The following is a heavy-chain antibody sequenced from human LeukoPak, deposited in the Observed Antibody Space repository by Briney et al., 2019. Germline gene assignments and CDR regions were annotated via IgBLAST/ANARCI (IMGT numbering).Heavy chain of an antibody. CDR1: GGTFSSYA. J-gene: IGHJ4*02. V-gene: IGHV1-69*04. CDR3: ASIPPRSGVDY. CDR2: IISILGIA. Sequence: SVKVSCKASGGTFSSYAISWVRQAPGQGLEWMGRIISILGIANYAQKFQGRVTITADKSTSTAYMELSSLRSEDTAVYYCASIPPRSGVDYWGQGTLVTVSS. D-gene: IGHD3-10*01.